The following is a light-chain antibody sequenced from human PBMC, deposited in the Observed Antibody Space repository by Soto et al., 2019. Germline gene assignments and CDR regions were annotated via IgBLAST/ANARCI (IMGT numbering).Light chain of an antibody. CDR1: SSDVGAYNY. J-gene: IGLJ1*01. CDR3: GSYTSASTLV. Sequence: QSALTQPASVSGSPGQSITISCTGTSSDVGAYNYVSWYQQHPGKAPKLMIYEVINRPSGVSNRFSGSKSGNTASLTISGLQAEDEADYYCGSYTSASTLVFGTGTKVTV. V-gene: IGLV2-14*01. CDR2: EVI.